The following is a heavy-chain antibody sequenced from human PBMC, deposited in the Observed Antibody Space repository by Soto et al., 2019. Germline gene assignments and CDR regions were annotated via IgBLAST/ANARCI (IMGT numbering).Heavy chain of an antibody. CDR2: ISGFNGQT. CDR1: GNTFASHG. Sequence: QVPLVQSGPEVKKPGASVKVSCKASGNTFASHGFSWVRQAPGQGLEWMGWISGFNGQTNYALKFQGRVTLTTDTSTSTAYMGLRSLRSDDTAVYFCARVDPRGVAVVRDYWGQGTLVTVSS. D-gene: IGHD3-10*01. J-gene: IGHJ4*02. CDR3: ARVDPRGVAVVRDY. V-gene: IGHV1-18*01.